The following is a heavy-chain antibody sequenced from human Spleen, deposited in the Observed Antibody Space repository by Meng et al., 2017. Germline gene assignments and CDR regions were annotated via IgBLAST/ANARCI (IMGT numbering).Heavy chain of an antibody. Sequence: GESLKISCSASLFNFGDYTMDWVRQAPGKGLVWVSYISSDETVTGYADSVKGRFTISRDNARNTLSLQLNSLRADDTAVYYCARGRSGSYFDYWGQGTLVTVSS. J-gene: IGHJ4*02. V-gene: IGHV3-74*01. CDR3: ARGRSGSYFDY. CDR2: ISSDETVT. CDR1: LFNFGDYT. D-gene: IGHD1-26*01.